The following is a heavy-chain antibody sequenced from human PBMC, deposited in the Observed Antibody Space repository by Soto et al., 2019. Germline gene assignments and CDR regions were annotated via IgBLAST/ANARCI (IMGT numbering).Heavy chain of an antibody. CDR2: ISGSGGST. CDR3: AKPGALVTMIVVPPFDY. CDR1: GFTFSSYA. D-gene: IGHD3-22*01. Sequence: EVQLLESGGGLVQPGGSLRLSCAASGFTFSSYAMSWVRQAPGKGLEWVSAISGSGGSTYYADSVKGRFTISRDNSKNTLYLQMNSLRAEDTAVYYCAKPGALVTMIVVPPFDYWGQGTLVTVSS. J-gene: IGHJ4*02. V-gene: IGHV3-23*01.